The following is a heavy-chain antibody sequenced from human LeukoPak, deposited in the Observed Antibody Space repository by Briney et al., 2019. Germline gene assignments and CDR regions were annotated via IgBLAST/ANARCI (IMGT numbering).Heavy chain of an antibody. D-gene: IGHD4-11*01. V-gene: IGHV4-34*01. CDR1: GGSFSGYY. Sequence: SETLSLTCAVYGGSFSGYYWSWIRLPPGKGLEWIGEINHSGSTNYNPSLKSRVTISVDTSKNQFSLKLSSVTAADTAVYYCARVSATVTDYWGQGTLVTVSS. J-gene: IGHJ4*02. CDR3: ARVSATVTDY. CDR2: INHSGST.